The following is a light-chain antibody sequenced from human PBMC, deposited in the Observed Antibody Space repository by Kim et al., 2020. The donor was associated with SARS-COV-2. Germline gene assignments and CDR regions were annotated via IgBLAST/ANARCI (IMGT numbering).Light chain of an antibody. CDR3: QQRT. CDR2: DAS. CDR1: QSVGTY. V-gene: IGKV3-11*01. J-gene: IGKJ4*01. Sequence: EIVLTQSPATLSLSPGERATLSCRASQSVGTYLAWYQHKPGQAPRLLIYDASNRATGIPARFSGSGSGTDFTLTISSLEPEDFAVYYCQQRTCGGVTKVEIK.